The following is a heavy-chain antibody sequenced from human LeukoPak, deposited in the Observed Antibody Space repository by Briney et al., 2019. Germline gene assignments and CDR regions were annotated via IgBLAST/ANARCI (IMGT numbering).Heavy chain of an antibody. CDR3: ARGRRSLVVVPAAAGFSP. D-gene: IGHD2-2*01. Sequence: SETLSLTCAVYGGSFSGYYWSWIRQPPGKGLEWIGEINHSGSTNYNPSLKSRVTISVDTSKNQFSLKLSSVTAADTAVYYCARGRRSLVVVPAAAGFSPWGQGTLVTVSS. J-gene: IGHJ5*02. V-gene: IGHV4-34*01. CDR1: GGSFSGYY. CDR2: INHSGST.